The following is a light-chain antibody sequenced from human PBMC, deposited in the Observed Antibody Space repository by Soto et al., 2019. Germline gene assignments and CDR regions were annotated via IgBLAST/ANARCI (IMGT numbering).Light chain of an antibody. CDR1: QSVSSSY. J-gene: IGKJ1*01. Sequence: ELVLTQSPGTLSLSPGERATLSCRASQSVSSSYLAWYQQKPGQAPRLLIYGASGRATGIPDRFSGSGSGTDFTLTISRLEPEDFAVYYCQQYGSSPWTFGQGTKVDIK. V-gene: IGKV3-20*01. CDR2: GAS. CDR3: QQYGSSPWT.